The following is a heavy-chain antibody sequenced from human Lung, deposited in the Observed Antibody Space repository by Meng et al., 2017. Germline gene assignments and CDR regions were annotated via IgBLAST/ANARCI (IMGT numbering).Heavy chain of an antibody. D-gene: IGHD4-11*01. J-gene: IGHJ4*02. CDR1: GGSFSDYY. CDR3: ARGPTTMAHDFDY. CDR2: INHSGST. V-gene: IGHV4-34*01. Sequence: QLQQWGAGLLKPSGTLSLTCVVSGGSFSDYYWSWIRQPPGKGLEWIGEINHSGSTNYNPSLESRATISVDTSQNNLSLKLSSVTAADSAVYYCARGPTTMAHDFDYWGQGTLVTASS.